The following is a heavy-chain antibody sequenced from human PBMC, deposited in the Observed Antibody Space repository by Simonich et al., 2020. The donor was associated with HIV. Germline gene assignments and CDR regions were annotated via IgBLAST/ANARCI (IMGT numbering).Heavy chain of an antibody. J-gene: IGHJ6*03. CDR3: ARGSPQDPYYYYYYMDV. CDR2: LSAYNGNT. D-gene: IGHD2-15*01. CDR1: GYIFTSYG. V-gene: IGHV1-18*01. Sequence: QVQLVQSGAEVKKPGASVKVSCKASGYIFTSYGISWVRQAPGQGLEWMGWLSAYNGNTNYAQKLQGRVTMTTDTSTGTAYMELRSLRSDDTAVYYCARGSPQDPYYYYYYMDVWGKGTTVTVSS.